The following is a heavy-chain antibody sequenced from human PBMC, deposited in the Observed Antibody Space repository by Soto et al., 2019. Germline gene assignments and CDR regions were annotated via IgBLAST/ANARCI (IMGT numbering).Heavy chain of an antibody. Sequence: GASVKVSCTASGYHVTGYYMHWVRQAPEQGLEWMGWINPKSGGTHYAQKFQGWVTMTRDTSLSTAYMELSRLSSDDTDVYYCARDLISRGWTGNADDSGMDAWGQGTTVTVSS. CDR2: INPKSGGT. CDR1: GYHVTGYY. D-gene: IGHD6-19*01. J-gene: IGHJ6*02. V-gene: IGHV1-2*04. CDR3: ARDLISRGWTGNADDSGMDA.